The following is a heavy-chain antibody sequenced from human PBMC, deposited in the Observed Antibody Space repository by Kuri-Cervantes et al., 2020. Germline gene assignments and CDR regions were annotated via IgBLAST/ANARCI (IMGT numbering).Heavy chain of an antibody. CDR2: IYYSGST. J-gene: IGHJ5*02. D-gene: IGHD3-10*01. Sequence: SETLSLTCTVSGGSISRSSYYWAWIRHPPGKGLEWIGNIYYSGSTYYNPSLKSRVTISVDTSKNQFSLKLSSVTAADTAVYYCARVPRGSSNWFDPWGQGTLVTVSS. CDR1: GGSISRSSYY. CDR3: ARVPRGSSNWFDP. V-gene: IGHV4-39*07.